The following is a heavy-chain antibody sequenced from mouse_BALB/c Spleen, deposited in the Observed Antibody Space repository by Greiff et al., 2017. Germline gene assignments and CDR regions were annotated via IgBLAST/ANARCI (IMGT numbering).Heavy chain of an antibody. Sequence: QVQLKESGPELVKPGASVKMSCKASGYTFTSYYIHWVKQRPGQGLEWIGWIYPGDGSTKYNEKFKGKTTLTADKSSSTAYMLLSSLTSEDSAIYFCARDPTGVWYFDVWGAGTTVTVSS. CDR3: ARDPTGVWYFDV. J-gene: IGHJ1*01. V-gene: IGHV1S56*01. D-gene: IGHD1-1*01. CDR2: IYPGDGST. CDR1: GYTFTSYY.